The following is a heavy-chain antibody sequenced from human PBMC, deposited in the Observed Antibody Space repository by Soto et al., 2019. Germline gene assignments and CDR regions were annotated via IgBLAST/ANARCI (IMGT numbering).Heavy chain of an antibody. D-gene: IGHD5-18*01. J-gene: IGHJ6*02. V-gene: IGHV4-30-4*01. CDR2: IYYSGTT. CDR1: GGSISSGDYY. Sequence: SETLSLTCTVSGGSISSGDYYWSWIRQPPGKGLEWIGYIYYSGTTYYNPSLKSRVTISVDTSKNQFSLKVNSVTAADTAVYYCARALIQLWPHYYYGMDVWGQGTTVTVSS. CDR3: ARALIQLWPHYYYGMDV.